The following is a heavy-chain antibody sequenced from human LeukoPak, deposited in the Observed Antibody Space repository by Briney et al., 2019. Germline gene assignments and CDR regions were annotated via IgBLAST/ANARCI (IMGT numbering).Heavy chain of an antibody. J-gene: IGHJ5*02. Sequence: KPSETLSLTCNVSGDSITSGAFYWAWIRQSPGKGLEWIGNVYYSGSTQYNPSLRGRVSISMDKTKNQFSLNLNSVSVTDTAIYYCARRDYAAWFAPWGQGTLVTVSS. CDR2: VYYSGST. CDR1: GDSITSGAFY. D-gene: IGHD4/OR15-4a*01. CDR3: ARRDYAAWFAP. V-gene: IGHV4-39*01.